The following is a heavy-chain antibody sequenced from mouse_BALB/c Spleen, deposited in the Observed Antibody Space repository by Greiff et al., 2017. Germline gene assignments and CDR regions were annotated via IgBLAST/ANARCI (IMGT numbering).Heavy chain of an antibody. CDR1: GYSITSDYA. Sequence: EVQRVESGPGLVKPSQSLSLTCTVTGYSITSDYAWNWIRQFPGNQLEWRGYISYSGSTSYNPSLKSRISITRDTSKNQLFLQLNSVTTEDTATYYCAIYGNPPAWFAYWGQGTLVTVSA. V-gene: IGHV3-2*02. D-gene: IGHD2-1*01. J-gene: IGHJ3*01. CDR2: ISYSGST. CDR3: AIYGNPPAWFAY.